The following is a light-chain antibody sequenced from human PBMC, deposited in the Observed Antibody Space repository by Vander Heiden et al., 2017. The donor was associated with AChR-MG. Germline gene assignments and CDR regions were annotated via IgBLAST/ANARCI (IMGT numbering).Light chain of an antibody. V-gene: IGKV1-5*03. Sequence: DIQMTQSPPTLSASVGDRVSITCRASQSVSPWLAWYQQKPGKAPRLLISKASILEREVPSRFSGSGSGTEFTLVISNLQPDDFATYYCQHYNSYPWTFGQGTKVESK. CDR1: QSVSPW. CDR2: KAS. CDR3: QHYNSYPWT. J-gene: IGKJ1*01.